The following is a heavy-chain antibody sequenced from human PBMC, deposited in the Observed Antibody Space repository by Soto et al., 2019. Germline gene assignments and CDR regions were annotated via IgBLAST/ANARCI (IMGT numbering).Heavy chain of an antibody. J-gene: IGHJ3*02. D-gene: IGHD1-26*01. Sequence: QITLKESGPTPVKRTQTLTLTCTFSGFSLSDNGVGVGWIRQPPGKALEWLALIYWDDEKIYSPSLKTRLTITKDTSKNQVLLTMINMDPVDTATYYCAHRLTWDAFDIWGQGTMVTVSS. CDR3: AHRLTWDAFDI. CDR2: IYWDDEK. CDR1: GFSLSDNGVG. V-gene: IGHV2-5*02.